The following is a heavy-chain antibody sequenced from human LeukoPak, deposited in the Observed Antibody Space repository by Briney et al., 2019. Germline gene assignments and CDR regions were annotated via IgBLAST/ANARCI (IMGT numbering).Heavy chain of an antibody. D-gene: IGHD3-22*01. CDR3: AKVVNSPQDY. V-gene: IGHV3-23*01. CDR1: GFTFSSYA. J-gene: IGHJ4*02. Sequence: GGSLRLSCAASGFTFSSYAMSWVRQAPGKGLEWVSSISISGGSTYYADSVKGRFTISRDNSKNTLYLQVNSLRAEDTAVYYCAKVVNSPQDYWGQGTLVTVSS. CDR2: ISISGGST.